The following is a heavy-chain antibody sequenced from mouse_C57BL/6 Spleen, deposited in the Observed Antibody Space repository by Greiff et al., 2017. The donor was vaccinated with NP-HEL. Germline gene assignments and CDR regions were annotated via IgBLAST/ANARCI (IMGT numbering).Heavy chain of an antibody. CDR3: ARRDYGSRGFAY. D-gene: IGHD1-1*01. Sequence: VQLQQPGAELVRPGSSVKLSCKASGYNFTSYWMDWVKQRPGQGLEWIGNIYPSDSETQYNQKFKDKATLTVDKSSSTAYMQLSSLTSEDSAVYYCARRDYGSRGFAYWGQGTLVTVSA. V-gene: IGHV1-61*01. CDR1: GYNFTSYW. CDR2: IYPSDSET. J-gene: IGHJ3*01.